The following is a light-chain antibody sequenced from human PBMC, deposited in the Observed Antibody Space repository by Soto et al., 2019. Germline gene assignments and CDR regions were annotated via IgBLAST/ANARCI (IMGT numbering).Light chain of an antibody. CDR2: DAS. CDR1: QSVSSY. V-gene: IGKV3-11*01. Sequence: EIVLTQSPATLSLSPGERATLSCRASQSVSSYLAWYQQKPGQAPRLLIYDASNRATGIPARCSGSGSGTDFTLTISSLEPEDVAVYYCQQRSNWPRTFGQGTKLEIK. CDR3: QQRSNWPRT. J-gene: IGKJ2*01.